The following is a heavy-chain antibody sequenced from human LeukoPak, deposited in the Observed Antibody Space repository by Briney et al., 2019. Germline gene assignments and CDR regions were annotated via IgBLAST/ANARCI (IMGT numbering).Heavy chain of an antibody. CDR2: IKEDGSEM. V-gene: IGHV3-7*01. CDR3: ARDLSGGRGYFGIDV. D-gene: IGHD3-9*01. Sequence: GGSLRLSCAASGFIFSNCWMSWVRQAPGKGLEWVANIKEDGSEMYYVDSVKGRFTISRDNAKNSLYLQVNSLRAEDTAVYYCARDLSGGRGYFGIDVRGQGTTVTVSS. J-gene: IGHJ6*02. CDR1: GFIFSNCW.